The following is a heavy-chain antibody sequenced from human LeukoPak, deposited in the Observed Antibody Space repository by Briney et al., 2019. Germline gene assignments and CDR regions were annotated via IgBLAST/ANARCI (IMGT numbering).Heavy chain of an antibody. J-gene: IGHJ4*02. CDR2: ISGDGRDI. CDR1: AFTFSSYG. CDR3: AKGYYFDY. V-gene: IGHV3-23*01. Sequence: GGSLRLSCAASAFTFSSYGMSWVRQAPGKGLEWVSAISGDGRDIFYADAVKGRFTISRDNSKNTLYLQMNSLRAEDTAVYYCAKGYYFDYWGQGTLVTVSS.